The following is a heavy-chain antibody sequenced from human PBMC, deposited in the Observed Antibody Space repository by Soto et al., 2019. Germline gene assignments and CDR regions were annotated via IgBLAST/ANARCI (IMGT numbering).Heavy chain of an antibody. V-gene: IGHV3-48*01. CDR1: GFTFSSYS. D-gene: IGHD3-16*01. CDR3: ARDGGSGGAPNDS. CDR2: ISSSSSTI. Sequence: EVQLVESGGGLVQPGGSLRLSCAASGFTFSSYSMNWVRQAPGKGLEWVSYISSSSSTIYYADSVKGRFTISRDNAKNSLYLKMNAWRAENTAVYYCARDGGSGGAPNDSGAQGPLVTVPS. J-gene: IGHJ4*02.